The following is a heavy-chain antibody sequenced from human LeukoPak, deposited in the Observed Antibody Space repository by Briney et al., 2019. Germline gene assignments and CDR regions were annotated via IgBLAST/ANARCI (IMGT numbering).Heavy chain of an antibody. CDR3: AREYSWNDTRGYFDS. CDR1: GFAFSNYS. CDR2: ITKGGSTK. D-gene: IGHD1-1*01. Sequence: GGSLRLSCAASGFAFSNYSMSWVRQPPGKGLEWVSAITKGGSTKYYADSVKGRFTISRDNSKNTLYLQMNSLRADDTAVYYCAREYSWNDTRGYFDSWGQGTLVTVSS. J-gene: IGHJ4*02. V-gene: IGHV3-23*01.